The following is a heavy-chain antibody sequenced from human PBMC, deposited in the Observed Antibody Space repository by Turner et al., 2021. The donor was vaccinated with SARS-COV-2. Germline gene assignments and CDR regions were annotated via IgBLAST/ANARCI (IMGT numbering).Heavy chain of an antibody. D-gene: IGHD4-4*01. CDR1: VYTFTTYD. CDR2: MNPKSGHT. Sequence: QVQLVQSGAEVKTPGASVTVSCKASVYTFTTYDIHWVRQAAGQGLEWMGWMNPKSGHTAYAQKFQGRVTITRKTSISTVYMELSSLRSDDTAVYYCAGRDSNGYVGAFDMWGQGTMVTVSS. V-gene: IGHV1-8*03. J-gene: IGHJ3*02. CDR3: AGRDSNGYVGAFDM.